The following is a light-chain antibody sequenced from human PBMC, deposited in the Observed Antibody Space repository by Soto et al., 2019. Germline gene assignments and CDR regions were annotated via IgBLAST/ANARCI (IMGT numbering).Light chain of an antibody. CDR2: AAS. CDR1: QSISSY. J-gene: IGKJ1*01. CDR3: QQSYSPRT. Sequence: DIQMTQSPSSLSASVGDRVTITCRASQSISSYLNWYQQKPGKAPKLLIYAASSLQSGVPSRFSGSGSGTDFTLTISSLQPEDFATYYCQQSYSPRTFGQGTRWIS. V-gene: IGKV1-39*01.